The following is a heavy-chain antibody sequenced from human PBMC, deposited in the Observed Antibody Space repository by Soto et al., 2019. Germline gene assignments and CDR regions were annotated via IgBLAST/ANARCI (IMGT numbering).Heavy chain of an antibody. CDR2: ISGSGGST. J-gene: IGHJ3*02. V-gene: IGHV3-23*01. CDR3: AMTGGFGELSGAFDI. D-gene: IGHD3-10*01. Sequence: GGSLRLSCAASGFTFSSYAMSWVRQAPGKGLEWVSGISGSGGSTYYADSVKGRFTISRDNSKNTLYLQMNSLSAEDTSVYYCAMTGGFGELSGAFDIWGQGTMVTVSS. CDR1: GFTFSSYA.